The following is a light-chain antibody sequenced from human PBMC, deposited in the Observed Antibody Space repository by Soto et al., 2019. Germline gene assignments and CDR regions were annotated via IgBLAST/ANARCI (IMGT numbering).Light chain of an antibody. CDR3: QQYNNWLPYT. CDR2: GAS. J-gene: IGKJ2*01. Sequence: EIVMTQSPVTLSVSPGERATLSCRASQSVSSNLAWYQQKPGQAPWLLIYGASTRATAIPARFSGSGSGTEFTLTISSLQSEDFAVYYCQQYNNWLPYTFGQGTKLEIK. V-gene: IGKV3-15*01. CDR1: QSVSSN.